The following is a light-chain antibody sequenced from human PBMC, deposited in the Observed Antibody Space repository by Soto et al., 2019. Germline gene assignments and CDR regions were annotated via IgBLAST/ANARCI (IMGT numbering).Light chain of an antibody. CDR2: AAS. Sequence: DIQMTQSPSTVSASVGDRVTFTCRASQGIATWLAWCQQKPGKTPKLLIYAASSLQSGIPSRFSGSGSGTDFTLTINNLQPEDFATYYCQQTDSFPLTFGGGTKVEIK. V-gene: IGKV1-12*01. J-gene: IGKJ4*01. CDR1: QGIATW. CDR3: QQTDSFPLT.